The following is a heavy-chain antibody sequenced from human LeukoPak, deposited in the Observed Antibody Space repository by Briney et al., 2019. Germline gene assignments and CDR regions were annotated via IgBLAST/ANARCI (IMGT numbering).Heavy chain of an antibody. J-gene: IGHJ3*02. D-gene: IGHD5/OR15-5a*01. CDR2: VYPRNSDT. Sequence: GESLKISCEASGYTFTNSWIGWVRQVPGKGLEYMGIVYPRNSDTRYSPSFQGQVTISADKSINTAYLQWSSLRASDTAMYYCARGRAVSPRGDAFDIWGQGTMVTVSS. CDR1: GYTFTNSW. CDR3: ARGRAVSPRGDAFDI. V-gene: IGHV5-51*01.